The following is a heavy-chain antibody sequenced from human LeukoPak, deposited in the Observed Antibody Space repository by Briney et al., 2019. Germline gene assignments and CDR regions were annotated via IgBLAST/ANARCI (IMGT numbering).Heavy chain of an antibody. J-gene: IGHJ4*02. CDR1: GFTFSIYW. Sequence: GGSLRLSCTASGFTFSIYWMSWVRQAPGKGPEWVANIKYDGNEMYYVDSVKGRFSISRDSAKNSLYLQMNSLRAEDTAIYYCVRDKNGWAGDYWGQGTLVTVSS. D-gene: IGHD6-19*01. CDR2: IKYDGNEM. V-gene: IGHV3-7*01. CDR3: VRDKNGWAGDY.